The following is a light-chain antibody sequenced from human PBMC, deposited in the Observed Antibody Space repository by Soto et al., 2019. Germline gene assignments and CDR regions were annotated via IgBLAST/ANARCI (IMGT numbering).Light chain of an antibody. Sequence: EIVLTQSPATLSLSPGERATLSCRASQSVSSYLAWYQQRPGQAPRLLIYDASNRATGIPARFSGSGSGTDFTLTISSLEPEDFAVYYCQQRQRTFGQGTKVDIK. CDR2: DAS. CDR3: QQRQRT. CDR1: QSVSSY. V-gene: IGKV3-11*01. J-gene: IGKJ1*01.